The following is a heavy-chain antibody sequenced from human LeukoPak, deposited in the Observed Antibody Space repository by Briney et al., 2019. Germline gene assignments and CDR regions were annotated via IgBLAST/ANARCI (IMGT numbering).Heavy chain of an antibody. CDR2: IYYSVST. CDR3: ERTDYDILTGSGAFDI. D-gene: IGHD3-9*01. V-gene: IGHV4-59*01. CDR1: GGSIISDY. J-gene: IGHJ3*02. Sequence: PSETLSLTCTVAGGSIISDYGSWIRQPPGKGLEWIGYIYYSVSTNYNPSLKSRVTISVDTSKTQFSLKLSSVTAADTAVYYCERTDYDILTGSGAFDIWGQGTMVTVSS.